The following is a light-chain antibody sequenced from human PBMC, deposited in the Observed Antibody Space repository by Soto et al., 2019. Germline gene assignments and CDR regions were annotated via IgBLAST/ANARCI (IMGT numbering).Light chain of an antibody. CDR3: NSHTSSGFRV. J-gene: IGLJ1*01. CDR2: EVS. Sequence: QSVLTQPPSASGSPGQSVTISCTGSSSDVGGYEYVSWYQHHPGKAPKLMIYEVSNRPSGVSNRFSGSKSGYTASLTISGLQAEDEADYYCNSHTSSGFRVFGTGTKLTVL. V-gene: IGLV2-14*01. CDR1: SSDVGGYEY.